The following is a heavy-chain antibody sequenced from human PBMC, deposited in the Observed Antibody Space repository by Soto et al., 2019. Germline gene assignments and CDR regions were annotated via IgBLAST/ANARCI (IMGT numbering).Heavy chain of an antibody. CDR3: AREYYDFWSGPTRSEYYYYGMDV. Sequence: ASVKVSCKASGYTFTSYYMHWVRQAPGQGLEWMGIINPSGGSTSYAQKFQGRVTMTRDTSTSTVYMELSSLRSEDTAVYYCAREYYDFWSGPTRSEYYYYGMDVRGQGTTVTVSS. V-gene: IGHV1-46*01. J-gene: IGHJ6*02. D-gene: IGHD3-3*01. CDR1: GYTFTSYY. CDR2: INPSGGST.